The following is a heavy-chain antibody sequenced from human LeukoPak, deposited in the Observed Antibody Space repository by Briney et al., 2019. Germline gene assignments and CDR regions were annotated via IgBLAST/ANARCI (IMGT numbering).Heavy chain of an antibody. CDR1: GFTFSSYG. V-gene: IGHV3-33*06. CDR2: IWYDGSNK. J-gene: IGHJ4*02. CDR3: AKDAYYYDSSGYLDY. Sequence: AGGSLRLSCAASGFTFSSYGMHWVRQAPGKGLEWVAVIWYDGSNKYYADSVKGRFTISRDNSKNTLYLQMNSLRAEDTAVYYCAKDAYYYDSSGYLDYWGQGTLVTVSS. D-gene: IGHD3-22*01.